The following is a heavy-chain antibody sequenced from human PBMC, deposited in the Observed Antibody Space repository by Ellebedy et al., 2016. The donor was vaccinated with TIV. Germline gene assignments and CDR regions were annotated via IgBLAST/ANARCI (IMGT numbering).Heavy chain of an antibody. CDR1: GYTFTGYY. J-gene: IGHJ6*03. CDR2: INPNSGGT. V-gene: IGHV1-2*02. D-gene: IGHD5-18*01. Sequence: ASVKVSXXASGYTFTGYYMHWVRQAPGQGLEWMGWINPNSGGTNYAQKFQGRVTMTRDTSISTAYMELSRLRSDDTAVYYCAREGYSYGGYYYYYMDVWGKGTTVTVSS. CDR3: AREGYSYGGYYYYYMDV.